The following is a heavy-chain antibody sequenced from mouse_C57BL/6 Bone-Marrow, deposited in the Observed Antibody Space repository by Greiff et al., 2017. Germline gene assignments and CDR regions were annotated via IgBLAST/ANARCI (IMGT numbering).Heavy chain of an antibody. V-gene: IGHV1-85*01. CDR3: ARLEFDGSSGDWYFDV. CDR2: IYPRDGST. J-gene: IGHJ1*03. CDR1: GYTFTSYD. D-gene: IGHD1-1*01. Sequence: VQVVESGPELVKPGASVKLSCKASGYTFTSYDINWVKQRPGQGLEWIGWIYPRDGSTKYNEKFKGKATLTVDTSSSTADMELHNLTSEDSAVYFCARLEFDGSSGDWYFDVWGTGTTVTVSS.